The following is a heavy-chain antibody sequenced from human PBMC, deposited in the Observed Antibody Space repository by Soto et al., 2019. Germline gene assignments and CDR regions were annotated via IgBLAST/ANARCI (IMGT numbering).Heavy chain of an antibody. D-gene: IGHD3-9*01. CDR2: ISWDGEK. V-gene: IGHV2-5*02. CDR1: GFSLNTRGVG. Sequence: ITLKESGPTLVKPTQTLTLTCTFSGFSLNTRGVGVGWIRQPPGKALEWLALISWDGEKRYSTPLNSRLNITKDTSANQVGITTTNMHPVDPATYYCARTRDDLLTGHYSFDFWGQGTLVTVYS. CDR3: ARTRDDLLTGHYSFDF. J-gene: IGHJ4*02.